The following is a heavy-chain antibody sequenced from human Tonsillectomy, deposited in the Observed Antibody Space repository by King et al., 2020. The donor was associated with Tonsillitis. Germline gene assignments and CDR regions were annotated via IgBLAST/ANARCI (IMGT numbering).Heavy chain of an antibody. CDR3: ARSNHPRYYDILTGYQYYFDY. D-gene: IGHD3-9*01. J-gene: IGHJ4*02. V-gene: IGHV4-39*07. CDR2: VYYSGST. CDR1: GGSISNRNYF. Sequence: QLQESGPGLVKPSETLSLTCSVSGGSISNRNYFWGWIRQPPGKGLEWIGSVYYSGSTYYNPSLKSRVTISEDTSKNQFSLKLSSVTAADTAVYYCARSNHPRYYDILTGYQYYFDYWGQGTLVTVSS.